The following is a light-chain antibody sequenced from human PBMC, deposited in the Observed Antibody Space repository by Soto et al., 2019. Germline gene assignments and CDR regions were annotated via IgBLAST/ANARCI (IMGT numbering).Light chain of an antibody. Sequence: QSVLTQPASVSGSPGQSITISCTGTSSDVGGYNFVSWYQQHPGKAPKFMIYEGSKRPSGVSNRFSGSKSGNTASLTISGLQAEDEADYYCCSYAGSNTFVVFGGGTKLTVL. V-gene: IGLV2-23*03. CDR2: EGS. J-gene: IGLJ2*01. CDR1: SSDVGGYNF. CDR3: CSYAGSNTFVV.